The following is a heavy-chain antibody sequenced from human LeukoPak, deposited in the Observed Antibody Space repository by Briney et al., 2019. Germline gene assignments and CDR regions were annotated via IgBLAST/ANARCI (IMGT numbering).Heavy chain of an antibody. CDR1: GGSISSNY. V-gene: IGHV4-4*07. CDR3: ARDTPRVPRAFDI. D-gene: IGHD2-2*01. J-gene: IGHJ3*02. CDR2: IYISGST. Sequence: SETLSLTCTVSGGSISSNYWSWIRQSAGKGLEWIGRIYISGSTNYNPSLKSRVTMSVEMSKNQFSLKMSSVTAADTAVYYCARDTPRVPRAFDIWGQGTMVTVSS.